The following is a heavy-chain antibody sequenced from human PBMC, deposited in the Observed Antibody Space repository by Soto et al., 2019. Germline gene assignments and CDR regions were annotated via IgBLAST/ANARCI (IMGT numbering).Heavy chain of an antibody. V-gene: IGHV3-33*01. D-gene: IGHD2-2*01. J-gene: IGHJ6*02. CDR2: IWYDGSNK. CDR3: ARVGCSSTSCVRETYYYYGMDV. CDR1: GFTFSSYG. Sequence: QVQLVESGGGVVQPGRSLRLSCAASGFTFSSYGMHWVRQAPGKGLEWVAVIWYDGSNKYYAESVKGRFTISRDNSKNTLYLQMNSLRAEDTAVYYCARVGCSSTSCVRETYYYYGMDVWGQGTTVTVSS.